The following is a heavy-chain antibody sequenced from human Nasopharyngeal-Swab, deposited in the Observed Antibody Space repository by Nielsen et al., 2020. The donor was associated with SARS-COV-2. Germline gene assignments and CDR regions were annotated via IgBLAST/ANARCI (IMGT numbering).Heavy chain of an antibody. D-gene: IGHD3-10*01. J-gene: IGHJ4*02. CDR1: GGTFSSYP. CDR3: ARASDGSEKYYYFDD. Sequence: SVKVSCKASGGTFSSYPISWVRQAAGQGLEWMGGLLPIFGTPDYAQEFQGRVTISADKSTSTAYMELSSLRSEDTAVYYCARASDGSEKYYYFDDWGQGTLVTVSS. CDR2: LLPIFGTP. V-gene: IGHV1-69*06.